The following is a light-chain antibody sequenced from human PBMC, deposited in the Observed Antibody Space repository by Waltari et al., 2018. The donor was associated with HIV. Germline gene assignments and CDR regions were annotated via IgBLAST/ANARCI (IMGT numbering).Light chain of an antibody. CDR1: NIGSKN. V-gene: IGLV3-9*01. CDR2: RDS. CDR3: QVWDSSTGVV. Sequence: SDELTQSLSVSVAMGQTARITCGGKNIGSKNGHWYQQKPGQAPVLVISRDSNRPSGIPDLFSGTNSGNTATLTISRAQAGDEADYYCQVWDSSTGVVFGGGTKLTLL. J-gene: IGLJ2*01.